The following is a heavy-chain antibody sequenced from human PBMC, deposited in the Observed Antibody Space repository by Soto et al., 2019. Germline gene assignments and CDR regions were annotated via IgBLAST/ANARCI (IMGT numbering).Heavy chain of an antibody. Sequence: PGESLKISCKGSGYSFTNYWIGWVRQMPGKGLEWMGIIYPDDSDTRYSPSFQGQVTISADKSISTAYLQWSSLKASDTAMYYCATAYSSGWYWFDYWGQGALVTVSS. V-gene: IGHV5-51*01. D-gene: IGHD6-19*01. CDR3: ATAYSSGWYWFDY. J-gene: IGHJ4*02. CDR1: GYSFTNYW. CDR2: IYPDDSDT.